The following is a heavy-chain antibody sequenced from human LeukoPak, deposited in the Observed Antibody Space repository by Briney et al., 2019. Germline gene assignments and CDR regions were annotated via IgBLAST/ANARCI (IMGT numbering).Heavy chain of an antibody. J-gene: IGHJ6*03. CDR1: GGSFSGYY. CDR2: INHNGRT. D-gene: IGHD3-3*01. V-gene: IGHV4-34*01. Sequence: SETLSLTCAVYGGSFSGYYWSWIRQPPGKGLEWIGEINHNGRTNYNPSLTSRVTLSVDTSKNQSSLKLSSVTAADTAVYYCARELLRSGYYTGYYYYYMDVWGKGTTVTVSS. CDR3: ARELLRSGYYTGYYYYYMDV.